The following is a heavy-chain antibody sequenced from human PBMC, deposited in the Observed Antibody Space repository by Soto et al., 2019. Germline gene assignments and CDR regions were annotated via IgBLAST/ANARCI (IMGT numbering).Heavy chain of an antibody. V-gene: IGHV1-18*01. Sequence: APVRVSCKASGSTFPSNGISGVRRAPGQGLKGMGWFSVYNGNTDFEQKLQGRVTITTDTPTSTAYMELRSLRSDVTAVYYCASDWCNQRNHNSTDPCGQRPLGTGSS. J-gene: IGHJ5*02. CDR3: ASDWCNQRNHNSTDP. D-gene: IGHD1-20*01. CDR1: GSTFPSNG. CDR2: FSVYNGNT.